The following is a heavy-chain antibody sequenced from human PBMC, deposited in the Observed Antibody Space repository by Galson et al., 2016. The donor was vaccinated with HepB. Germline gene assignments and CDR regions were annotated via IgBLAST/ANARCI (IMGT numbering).Heavy chain of an antibody. J-gene: IGHJ4*02. CDR2: IYSGGRT. CDR3: ARDEIAGTTGDY. Sequence: SLRLSCAASGFTVSYNYMSWVRQAPGKGLEWVSVIYSGGRTYYADSVKGRFTISRDNSKNTLYLQMNSLRAEDTAVYYCARDEIAGTTGDYWGQGTLVTVSS. D-gene: IGHD1-7*01. V-gene: IGHV3-53*01. CDR1: GFTVSYNY.